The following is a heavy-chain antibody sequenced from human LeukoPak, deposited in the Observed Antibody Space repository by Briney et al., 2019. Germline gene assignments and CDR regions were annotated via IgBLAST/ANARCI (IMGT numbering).Heavy chain of an antibody. V-gene: IGHV4-61*02. J-gene: IGHJ4*02. D-gene: IGHD3-22*01. CDR3: ARDPAYYYESGGSSFDY. CDR1: GGSIRSGSYY. Sequence: SQTLSLTCTVSGGSIRSGSYYWGWIRQPAGKGLEWIGRIYTSGSTNYNPSLKSRITISVDTSKNQFSLKLSSVTAADTAVYYCARDPAYYYESGGSSFDYWGQGTLVTVSS. CDR2: IYTSGST.